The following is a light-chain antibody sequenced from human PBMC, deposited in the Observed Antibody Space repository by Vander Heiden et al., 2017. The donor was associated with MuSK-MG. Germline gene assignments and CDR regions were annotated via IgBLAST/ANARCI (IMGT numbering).Light chain of an antibody. CDR1: SSDVGGDIF. CDR2: DIR. V-gene: IGLV2-14*01. J-gene: IGLJ3*02. CDR3: SSYTACSTRV. Sequence: HSAPTPPSSLSSSPRQSITISSTGTSSDVGGDIFVCWYQQHPGKAPKLVIYDIRNRASGASSRFSGSRSGNTASLTISGLQAEDEADYYCSSYTACSTRVFGGGTKVTVL.